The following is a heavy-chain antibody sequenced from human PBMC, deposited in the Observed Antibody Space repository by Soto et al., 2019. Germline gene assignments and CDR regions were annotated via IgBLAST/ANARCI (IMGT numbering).Heavy chain of an antibody. V-gene: IGHV3-30*03. J-gene: IGHJ4*02. CDR3: ASDRSLYGDYEGPDY. D-gene: IGHD4-17*01. Sequence: PGGSLRLSCAASGFTFSTFAMHWVRQAPGKGLEWVAVISYDGSNKYYADSVKGRFTLSRDNSKNTMYLQMNSLRAEDTAFYYCASDRSLYGDYEGPDYWGQGTLVTVSS. CDR1: GFTFSTFA. CDR2: ISYDGSNK.